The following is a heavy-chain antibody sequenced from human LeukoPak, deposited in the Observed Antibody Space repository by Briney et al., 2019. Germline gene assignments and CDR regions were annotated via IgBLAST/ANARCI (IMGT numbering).Heavy chain of an antibody. Sequence: GGSLRLSCAASGFTVSSNYMNWVRQAPGKGLEWVSVIYGGGNIYYADSVKGRFTISRDNSKNTLYLQMNSLRAEDTAVYYCAGYSGYEITFDYWGQGTLVTVSS. CDR2: IYGGGNI. V-gene: IGHV3-53*01. D-gene: IGHD5-12*01. CDR3: AGYSGYEITFDY. CDR1: GFTVSSNY. J-gene: IGHJ4*02.